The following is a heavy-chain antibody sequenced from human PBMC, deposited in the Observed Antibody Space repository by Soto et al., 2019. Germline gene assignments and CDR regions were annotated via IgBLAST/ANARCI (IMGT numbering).Heavy chain of an antibody. V-gene: IGHV1-46*01. D-gene: IGHD3-9*01. CDR2: INPSGGST. CDR1: GYTFTSYY. J-gene: IGHJ4*02. CDR3: ARDWQELRYFDWLFPQAPGVGY. Sequence: ASVKVSCKASGYTFTSYYMHWVRQAPGQGLEWMGIINPSGGSTSYAQKFQGRVTMTRDTSTSTVYMELSSLRSEDTAVYYCARDWQELRYFDWLFPQAPGVGYWGQGTLVTVSS.